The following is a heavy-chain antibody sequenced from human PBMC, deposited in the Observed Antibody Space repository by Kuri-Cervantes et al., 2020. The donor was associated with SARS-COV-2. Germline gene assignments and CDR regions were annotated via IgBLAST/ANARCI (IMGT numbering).Heavy chain of an antibody. CDR1: RYTFTSYY. V-gene: IGHV1-46*01. CDR3: ARANSGVGYCSSTSCGSWTSSYYYYGMDV. CDR2: INPSGGST. Sequence: ASVKVSCKASRYTFTSYYMHWVRQAPGQGLEWMGIINPSGGSTSYAQKFQGRVTMTRDTSTSTVYMELSSLRSEDTAVYYCARANSGVGYCSSTSCGSWTSSYYYYGMDVWGQGTTVTVSS. D-gene: IGHD2-2*01. J-gene: IGHJ6*02.